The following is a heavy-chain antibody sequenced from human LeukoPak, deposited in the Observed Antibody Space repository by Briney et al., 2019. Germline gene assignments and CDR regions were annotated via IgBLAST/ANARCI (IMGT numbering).Heavy chain of an antibody. V-gene: IGHV1-8*01. CDR2: MNPNSGNT. CDR3: ARELGIAVAGMGAFDI. Sequence: ASVKVSCKASGYTFTSYDINWVRQATGQGLEWMGWMNPNSGNTGYAQKFQGRVTMTRNTSISTAYMELSSLRSEDTAVYYCARELGIAVAGMGAFDIWGQGTMVTVSS. J-gene: IGHJ3*02. CDR1: GYTFTSYD. D-gene: IGHD6-19*01.